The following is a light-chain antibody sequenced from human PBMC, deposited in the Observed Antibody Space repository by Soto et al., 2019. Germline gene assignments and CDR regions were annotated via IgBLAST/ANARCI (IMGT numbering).Light chain of an antibody. V-gene: IGKV3-20*01. J-gene: IGKJ1*01. Sequence: EIVLTQSPGTLSLSPGERATLSCRASQSVSSAYLAWYQHKPGQPPTLRIYAASSRVTGIPDRFSGSGSGTYFTLSINRLDPEDFAVYYCQQYGSSSTWTFGQGTKVEIK. CDR1: QSVSSAY. CDR2: AAS. CDR3: QQYGSSSTWT.